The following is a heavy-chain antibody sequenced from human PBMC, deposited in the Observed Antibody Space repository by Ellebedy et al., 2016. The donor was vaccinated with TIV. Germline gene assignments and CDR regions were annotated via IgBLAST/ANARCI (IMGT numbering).Heavy chain of an antibody. D-gene: IGHD2-2*01. CDR2: IYHSGST. J-gene: IGHJ5*02. CDR3: ARLYLAYNWFDP. CDR1: GGSISSYY. V-gene: IGHV4-59*12. Sequence: SETLSLXCTVSGGSISSYYWSWIRQPPGKGLEWIGYIYHSGSTYYNPSLKSRVTISVDRSKNQFSLKLSSVTAADTAVYYCARLYLAYNWFDPWGQGTLVTVSS.